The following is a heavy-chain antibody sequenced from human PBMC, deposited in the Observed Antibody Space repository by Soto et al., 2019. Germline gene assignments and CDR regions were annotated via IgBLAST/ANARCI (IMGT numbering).Heavy chain of an antibody. CDR3: ATGRGVRGVIITTYYHYGLDV. Sequence: PSETLSLTCAVYGGSFSGYYWSWIRQPPGKGLEWIGEINHSGSTNYNPSLKSRVTISVDTSKNQFSLKLSSVSAADTAVYYCATGRGVRGVIITTYYHYGLDVWGQGTTVTVSS. J-gene: IGHJ6*02. D-gene: IGHD3-10*01. V-gene: IGHV4-34*01. CDR2: INHSGST. CDR1: GGSFSGYY.